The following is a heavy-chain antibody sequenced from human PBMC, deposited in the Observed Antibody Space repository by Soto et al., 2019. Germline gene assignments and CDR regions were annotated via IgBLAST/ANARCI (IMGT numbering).Heavy chain of an antibody. D-gene: IGHD6-13*01. CDR3: ARDRSSWYGGDYYYGMDV. Sequence: SETLSLTCTVSGGSISSYYWSWIRQPPGKGLEWIGYIYYSGSTNYNPSLKSRVTISVDTSENQFSLKLSSVTAADTAVYYCARDRSSWYGGDYYYGMDVWGQGTTVTVSS. CDR2: IYYSGST. CDR1: GGSISSYY. V-gene: IGHV4-59*01. J-gene: IGHJ6*02.